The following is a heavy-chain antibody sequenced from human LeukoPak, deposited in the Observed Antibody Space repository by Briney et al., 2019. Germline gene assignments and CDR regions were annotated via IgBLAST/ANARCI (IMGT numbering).Heavy chain of an antibody. D-gene: IGHD6-13*01. CDR3: TRGDGEAASLWENWFDP. V-gene: IGHV1-46*01. Sequence: ASVKVSCKASGYTFTNYYMHWVRQAPGQGLEWMGIINPSGGRTSYAQTFQGRVTMTRDMSTSTVYMELSSLRSEDTAVYYCTRGDGEAASLWENWFDPWGQGTLVTVSS. CDR2: INPSGGRT. J-gene: IGHJ5*02. CDR1: GYTFTNYY.